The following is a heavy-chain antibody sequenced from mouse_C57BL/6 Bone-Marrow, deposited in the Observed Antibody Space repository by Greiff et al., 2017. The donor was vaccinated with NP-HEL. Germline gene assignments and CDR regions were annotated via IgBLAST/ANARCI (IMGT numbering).Heavy chain of an antibody. Sequence: QVQLKESGAELVRPGASVKLSCKASGYTFTDYYINWVKQRPGQGLEWIARIYPGSGNTYYNEKFTGKATLTADKSSSTAYMQLSSLASEDSAVYFCARYRWSYYLDYWGQGTTLTVSS. J-gene: IGHJ2*01. CDR3: ARYRWSYYLDY. CDR2: IYPGSGNT. CDR1: GYTFTDYY. D-gene: IGHD2-3*01. V-gene: IGHV1-76*01.